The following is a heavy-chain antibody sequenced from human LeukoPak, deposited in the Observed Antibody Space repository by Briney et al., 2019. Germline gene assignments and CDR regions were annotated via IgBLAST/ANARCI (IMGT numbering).Heavy chain of an antibody. CDR3: ARAHTSGWYFDY. V-gene: IGHV3-7*01. CDR1: GFTFSNYW. Sequence: GGSLRLSCAASGFTFSNYWMSWVRQAPGKGLEWVANIKQDRSEKYYVDSVKGRFTISRDNAKNSLYLQMNSLRPEDTAVYYCARAHTSGWYFDYWGQGTLVTVSS. J-gene: IGHJ4*02. D-gene: IGHD6-19*01. CDR2: IKQDRSEK.